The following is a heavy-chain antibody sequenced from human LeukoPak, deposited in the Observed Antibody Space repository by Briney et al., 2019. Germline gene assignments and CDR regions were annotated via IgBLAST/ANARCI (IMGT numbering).Heavy chain of an antibody. CDR1: GYTFTGYY. D-gene: IGHD3-10*01. CDR2: INPNSGGT. J-gene: IGHJ4*02. CDR3: ARFMVRGVITPAAFDY. Sequence: GASVKVSCKASGYTFTGYYMHWVRQAPGQGLEWMGWINPNSGGTNYAQKFQGGVTMTRDTSISTAYMELSRLRSDDTAVYYCARFMVRGVITPAAFDYWGQGTLVTVSS. V-gene: IGHV1-2*02.